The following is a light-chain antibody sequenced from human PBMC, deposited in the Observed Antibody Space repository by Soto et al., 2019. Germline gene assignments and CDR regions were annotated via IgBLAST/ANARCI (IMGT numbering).Light chain of an antibody. V-gene: IGLV2-14*01. CDR3: SSYTSSSTLVV. CDR2: EVS. J-gene: IGLJ2*01. CDR1: SSDVGAYNY. Sequence: QSALTQPASVSGSPGQSITISCTGTSSDVGAYNYVSWYQQHPGKAPKLMIYEVSNRLSGVSNRFSGSKSGNTASLTISGLQAEDEADYYCSSYTSSSTLVVFGGGTKLTVL.